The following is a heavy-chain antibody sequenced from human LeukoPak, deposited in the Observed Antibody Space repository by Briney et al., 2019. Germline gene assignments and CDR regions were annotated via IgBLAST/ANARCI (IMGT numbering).Heavy chain of an antibody. CDR2: IYHSGST. J-gene: IGHJ4*02. V-gene: IGHV4-38-2*02. CDR1: GYSISSGYY. CDR3: ARGYGDQGRQFDY. Sequence: SETLSLTCTVSGYSISSGYYWGWIRQPPGKGLEWIGSIYHSGSTYYNPSLKSRVTISVDTSKNQFSLKLSSVTAADTAVYYCARGYGDQGRQFDYWGQGTLVTVSS. D-gene: IGHD4-17*01.